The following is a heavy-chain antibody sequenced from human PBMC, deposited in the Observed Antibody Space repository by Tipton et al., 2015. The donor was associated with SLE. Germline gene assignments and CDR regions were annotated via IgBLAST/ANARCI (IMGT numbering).Heavy chain of an antibody. V-gene: IGHV4-59*11. Sequence: TLSLTCTVSGGSISSHYWSWIRQPPGKGLEWIGYIYYSGSTNYNPSLKSRVTISVDTSKNQFSLKLSSVTAADTAVYYCARFAGTTGFDYWGQGTLVTVAS. CDR1: GGSISSHY. D-gene: IGHD1-7*01. J-gene: IGHJ4*02. CDR2: IYYSGST. CDR3: ARFAGTTGFDY.